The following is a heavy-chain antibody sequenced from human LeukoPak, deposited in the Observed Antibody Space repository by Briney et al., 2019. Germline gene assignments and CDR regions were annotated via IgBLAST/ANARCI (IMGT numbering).Heavy chain of an antibody. CDR3: AKLGGQEVYNYYVGV. Sequence: GGSLRLSCAASGFTFSSYAMSWVRQAPGKGLEWVSAISGSGGSTYYADSVKGRFTISRDNSKNTLYLQMNSLRAEDTAVYYCAKLGGQEVYNYYVGVWGKGTTVAVSS. J-gene: IGHJ6*03. CDR2: ISGSGGST. CDR1: GFTFSSYA. V-gene: IGHV3-23*01. D-gene: IGHD3-16*01.